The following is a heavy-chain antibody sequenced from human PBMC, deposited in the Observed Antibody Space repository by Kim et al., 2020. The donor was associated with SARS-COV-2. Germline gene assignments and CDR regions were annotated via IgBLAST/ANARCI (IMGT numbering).Heavy chain of an antibody. J-gene: IGHJ4*02. CDR1: GFNFNNYE. CDR3: ARVSRSSANFDY. CDR2: IGSSGSIT. D-gene: IGHD6-6*01. Sequence: GGSLRLSCAASGFNFNNYEMNWVRQAPGKGLECISYIGSSGSITYYADSVKGRFTISRANAKQSLYLQMNGLRAEDTAVYYCARVSRSSANFDYWGQGTL. V-gene: IGHV3-48*03.